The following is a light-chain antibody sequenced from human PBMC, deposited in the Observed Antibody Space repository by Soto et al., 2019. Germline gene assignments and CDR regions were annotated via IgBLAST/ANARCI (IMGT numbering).Light chain of an antibody. CDR2: GAS. J-gene: IGKJ4*01. CDR3: QQYGSSPLT. V-gene: IGKV3-20*01. CDR1: QSVSSSY. Sequence: EIVLTQSPGTLSLSPGERATLSCRASQSVSSSYLAWYQQKPGQAPRLLIHGASSRATGIPDRFSASGSGTDFTLTISRLEPEDFAVYYCQQYGSSPLTFGGGTKVEIK.